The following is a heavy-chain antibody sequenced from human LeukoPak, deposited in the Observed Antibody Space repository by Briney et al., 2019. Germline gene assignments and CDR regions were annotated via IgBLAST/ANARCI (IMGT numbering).Heavy chain of an antibody. D-gene: IGHD3-3*01. CDR2: ISAYNGNT. Sequence: ASVKVSCKASGHTFTSYGISWVRQAPGQGLEWMGWISAYNGNTNYAQKLQGRVTMTTDTSTSTAYMELRSLRSDDTAVYYCARVGHYDFWSGYYNYYYYYMDVWGKGTTVTVSS. J-gene: IGHJ6*03. CDR1: GHTFTSYG. V-gene: IGHV1-18*01. CDR3: ARVGHYDFWSGYYNYYYYYMDV.